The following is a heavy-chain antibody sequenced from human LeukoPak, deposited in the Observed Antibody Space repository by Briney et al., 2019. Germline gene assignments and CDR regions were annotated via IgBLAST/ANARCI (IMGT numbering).Heavy chain of an antibody. J-gene: IGHJ4*02. CDR2: ISISSSTI. Sequence: GGSLRLSCAVSGFTFSSHNMNWVRQAPGKGLGWVSYISISSSTIYYADSVKGRFTISRDNAKNSLYLQMNSLRAEDTAVYYCAREGYCSGSTCPDYWGQGTLVTVSS. D-gene: IGHD2-15*01. V-gene: IGHV3-48*01. CDR3: AREGYCSGSTCPDY. CDR1: GFTFSSHN.